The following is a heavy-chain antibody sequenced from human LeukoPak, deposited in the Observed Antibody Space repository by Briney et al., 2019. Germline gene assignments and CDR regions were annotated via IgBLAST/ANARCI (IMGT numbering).Heavy chain of an antibody. Sequence: ASVKVSCKASGYTFTGYYMHWVRQAPGQGLEWMGWIDPNSGGTNYAQKFQGRVTMTRDTSISTAYMELSRLRSDDTDVYYCAREDIAAAGYYFDYWGQGTLVTVSS. J-gene: IGHJ4*02. D-gene: IGHD6-13*01. CDR3: AREDIAAAGYYFDY. CDR1: GYTFTGYY. V-gene: IGHV1-2*02. CDR2: IDPNSGGT.